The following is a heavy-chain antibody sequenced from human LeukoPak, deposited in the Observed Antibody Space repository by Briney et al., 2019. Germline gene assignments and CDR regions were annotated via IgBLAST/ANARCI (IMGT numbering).Heavy chain of an antibody. J-gene: IGHJ4*02. CDR3: ARGYGDYSGLTFDY. Sequence: ASVKVSCKASGYTFTSFGITWMRQAPGQGLEWMRWMSAYNGNTNYAQKLQGRVTMTTDTSTSTAYMELRSLRSDDTAVYYCARGYGDYSGLTFDYWGQGTLVTVSS. CDR2: MSAYNGNT. V-gene: IGHV1-18*01. D-gene: IGHD4-17*01. CDR1: GYTFTSFG.